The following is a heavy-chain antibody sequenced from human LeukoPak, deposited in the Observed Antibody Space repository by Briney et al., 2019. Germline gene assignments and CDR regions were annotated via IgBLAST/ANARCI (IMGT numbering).Heavy chain of an antibody. Sequence: GGSLRLSCAASGFTVSTNYMSWVRQAPGKGLEWVSVMYSGGTTYYADSVKGRFTISRDNSKNTLYLQMNSLRVGDTALYYCARDTAAFDIWGQGTMVTVSS. CDR1: GFTVSTNY. CDR3: ARDTAAFDI. J-gene: IGHJ3*02. CDR2: MYSGGTT. V-gene: IGHV3-53*01. D-gene: IGHD5-18*01.